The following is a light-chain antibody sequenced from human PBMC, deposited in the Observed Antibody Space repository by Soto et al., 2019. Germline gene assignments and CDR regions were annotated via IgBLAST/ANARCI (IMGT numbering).Light chain of an antibody. V-gene: IGKV1-5*03. CDR1: QSISSW. CDR3: QQYNSYPWP. Sequence: DIQMTQSPSTLSASVGDRVTITCRASQSISSWLAWYQQKPGKAPKLLIYKASSLESGAPSRFSGSGSGTEFTLTISSLQPDDFATYYCQQYNSYPWPFGQGTKVDIK. CDR2: KAS. J-gene: IGKJ1*01.